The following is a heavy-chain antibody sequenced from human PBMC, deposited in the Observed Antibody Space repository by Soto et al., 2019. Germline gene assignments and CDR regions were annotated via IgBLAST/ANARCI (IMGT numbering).Heavy chain of an antibody. CDR3: ARGPRPSSAGTGAY. V-gene: IGHV3-74*01. J-gene: IGHJ1*01. D-gene: IGHD1-1*01. Sequence: GGSLRLSCALSGFDSSYYWIQWFRQSPGKGLEWVSRIDPDGTTTNYADSVKGRFSVSRDNAKKTIYLQMNSLTADDTALYYCARGPRPSSAGTGAYWGQGTLVTVAS. CDR2: IDPDGTTT. CDR1: GFDSSYYW.